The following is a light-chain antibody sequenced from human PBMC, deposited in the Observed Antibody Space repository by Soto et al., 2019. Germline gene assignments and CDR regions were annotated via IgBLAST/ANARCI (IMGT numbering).Light chain of an antibody. Sequence: QSVLTQPPSASGSPGQSVTISCTGTSSDVGNYNYVCWYQQHPGKAPKLMIYEVSKRPSGVPDRFSGSKSGNTASLTVSGLQVEDEADYYCSSYAGSSLWVFGGGTKLTVL. CDR3: SSYAGSSLWV. CDR1: SSDVGNYNY. CDR2: EVS. V-gene: IGLV2-8*01. J-gene: IGLJ3*02.